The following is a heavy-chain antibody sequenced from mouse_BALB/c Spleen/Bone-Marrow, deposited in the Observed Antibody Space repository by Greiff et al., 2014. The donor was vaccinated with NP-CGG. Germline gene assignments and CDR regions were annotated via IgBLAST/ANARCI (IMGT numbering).Heavy chain of an antibody. Sequence: QVQLQQSGAELVRPGTSLKVSRQASGYVFTDFLLEWVKQRPGQGLEWVGVINPGSGGTNYNEKFKDKATLTADRSSSTAYMQLSSLTSDDSAVYFCARSRDYYDNNSFAYWGQGTLVTVSA. J-gene: IGHJ3*01. CDR1: GYVFTDFL. D-gene: IGHD1-1*01. V-gene: IGHV1-54*03. CDR2: INPGSGGT. CDR3: ARSRDYYDNNSFAY.